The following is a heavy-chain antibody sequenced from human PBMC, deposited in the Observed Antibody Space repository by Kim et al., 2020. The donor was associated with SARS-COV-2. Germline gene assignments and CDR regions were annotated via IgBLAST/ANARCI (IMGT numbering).Heavy chain of an antibody. CDR3: ASNGSGSF. J-gene: IGHJ4*02. CDR2: SGST. Sequence: SGSTSYNPSLKSRVTISVDTSKNQFSLKLSSVTAADTAVYYCASNGSGSFWGQGTLVTVSS. V-gene: IGHV4-39*07. D-gene: IGHD3-10*01.